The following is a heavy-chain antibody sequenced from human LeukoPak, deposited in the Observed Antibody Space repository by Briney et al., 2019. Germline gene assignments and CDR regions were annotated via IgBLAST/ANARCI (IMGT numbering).Heavy chain of an antibody. J-gene: IGHJ4*02. CDR2: IYYSGST. CDR3: AIAIAPSGIVDY. V-gene: IGHV4-39*07. Sequence: SETLSLTCTVSGGSISSSSYYWGWIRQPPGKGLEWIGSIYYSGSTYYNPSLKSRVTISVDTSKNQFSLKLSSVTAADTAVYSCAIAIAPSGIVDYWGQGTLVTVSS. CDR1: GGSISSSSYY. D-gene: IGHD1-26*01.